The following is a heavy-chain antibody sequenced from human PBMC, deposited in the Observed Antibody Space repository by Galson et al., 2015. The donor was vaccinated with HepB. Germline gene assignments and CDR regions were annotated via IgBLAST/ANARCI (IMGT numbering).Heavy chain of an antibody. CDR1: GFTFDDYT. CDR3: AKDRDYYDSSLTFDY. Sequence: SLRLSCAASGFTFDDYTMHWVRQAPGKGLEWVSLISWDGGSTYYADSVKGRFTISRDNSKNSLYLQMNSLRTEDTALYYCAKDRDYYDSSLTFDYWGQGTLVTVSS. D-gene: IGHD3-22*01. CDR2: ISWDGGST. J-gene: IGHJ4*02. V-gene: IGHV3-43*01.